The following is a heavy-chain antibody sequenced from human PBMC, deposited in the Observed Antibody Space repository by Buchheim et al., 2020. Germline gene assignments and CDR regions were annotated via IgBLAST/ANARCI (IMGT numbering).Heavy chain of an antibody. J-gene: IGHJ6*02. CDR3: AKVTTSTNYYYGLDV. V-gene: IGHV3-23*01. Sequence: EVHLLESGGGLGHPGGSLKLSCVASGFNFRKYGMTWVRQSAGKGLEWVATISGTGGNIYYADSVNGRFTLSRDNFKNTLYLHMTRLRADDSALYYCAKVTTSTNYYYGLDVWGRGTT. CDR1: GFNFRKYG. D-gene: IGHD1-1*01. CDR2: ISGTGGNI.